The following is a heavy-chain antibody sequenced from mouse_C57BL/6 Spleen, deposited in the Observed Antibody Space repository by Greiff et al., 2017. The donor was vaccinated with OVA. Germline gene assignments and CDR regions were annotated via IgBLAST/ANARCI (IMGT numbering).Heavy chain of an antibody. J-gene: IGHJ2*01. V-gene: IGHV1-64*01. D-gene: IGHD1-3*01. CDR1: GYTFTSYW. CDR2: IHPNSGST. Sequence: QVQLQQPGAELVKPGASVKLSCKASGYTFTSYWMHWVKQRPGQGLEWIGMIHPNSGSTNYNEKFKSKATLTVVKSSSTAYMQLSSLTSEDSAVYYCARGEVKGKGFDYWGQGTTLTVSS. CDR3: ARGEVKGKGFDY.